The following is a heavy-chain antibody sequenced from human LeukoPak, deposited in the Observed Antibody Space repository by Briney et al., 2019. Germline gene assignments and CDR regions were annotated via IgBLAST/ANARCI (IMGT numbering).Heavy chain of an antibody. J-gene: IGHJ4*02. V-gene: IGHV3-53*01. CDR2: IYSGGTT. CDR3: ARGPGRYSGYDTYFDY. Sequence: GGSLRLSCAASGFTVSSNYMSWVRQAPGKGLEWVSVIYSGGTTYYADSVKGRFTMSRDNSKNTLYLQMNSLRGEDTAVYYCARGPGRYSGYDTYFDYWGQGNLDTVSS. D-gene: IGHD5-12*01. CDR1: GFTVSSNY.